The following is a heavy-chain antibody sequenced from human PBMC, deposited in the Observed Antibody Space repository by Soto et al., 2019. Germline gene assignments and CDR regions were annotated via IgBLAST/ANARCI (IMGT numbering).Heavy chain of an antibody. CDR3: ARDKITGLFDY. CDR2: INHSGST. Sequence: QVQLQQWGAGLLKPSETLSLTCAVYGGSFSGYYWTWIRQPPGTGLEWIGEINHSGSTNYNPSLKSRVTISVDTSKNQFSLNLTSVTAADTAVYYCARDKITGLFDYWGHGTLVTVSS. CDR1: GGSFSGYY. V-gene: IGHV4-34*01. D-gene: IGHD2-8*02. J-gene: IGHJ4*01.